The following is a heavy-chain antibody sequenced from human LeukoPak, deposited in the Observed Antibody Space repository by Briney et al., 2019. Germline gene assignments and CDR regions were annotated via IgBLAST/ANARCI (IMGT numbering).Heavy chain of an antibody. D-gene: IGHD3-10*01. V-gene: IGHV1-2*06. Sequence: ASVKVSCKASGYTFTGYYMHWVRQAPGQGLEWMGRINPNSGGTNYAQKFQGRVTMTRDTSISTAYMELSRLRSDDTAVYYCASPHPLWTDYYYSGMDVGGKGTTVTVSS. CDR1: GYTFTGYY. CDR3: ASPHPLWTDYYYSGMDV. J-gene: IGHJ6*04. CDR2: INPNSGGT.